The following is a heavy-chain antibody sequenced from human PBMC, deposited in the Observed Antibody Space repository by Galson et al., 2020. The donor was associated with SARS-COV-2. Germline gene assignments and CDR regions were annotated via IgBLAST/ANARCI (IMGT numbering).Heavy chain of an antibody. J-gene: IGHJ6*03. V-gene: IGHV4-34*01. CDR2: INHSGST. CDR3: ARGRVIMGYCSSTSCYGVGSYYYYYYMDV. CDR1: GGSFSGYY. Sequence: SETLSLTCAVYGGSFSGYYWSWIRQPPGKGLEWIGEINHSGSTNYNPSLKSRVTISVDTSKNQFSLKLSSVTAADTAVYYCARGRVIMGYCSSTSCYGVGSYYYYYYMDVGGKGTTVTISS. D-gene: IGHD2-2*01.